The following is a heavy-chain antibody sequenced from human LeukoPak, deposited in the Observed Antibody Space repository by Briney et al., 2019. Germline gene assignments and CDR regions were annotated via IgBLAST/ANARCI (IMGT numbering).Heavy chain of an antibody. V-gene: IGHV4-59*01. CDR2: IYYSGST. Sequence: SETLSLTCTVSGGSISSYYWSWIRQPPGKGLEWIGYIYYSGSTNYNPSLKSRVTISVDTSKNQFSLKLSSVTAADTAVYYCARALTIFDYYYGMDLWGQGTTVTVSS. CDR1: GGSISSYY. D-gene: IGHD3-3*01. CDR3: ARALTIFDYYYGMDL. J-gene: IGHJ6*02.